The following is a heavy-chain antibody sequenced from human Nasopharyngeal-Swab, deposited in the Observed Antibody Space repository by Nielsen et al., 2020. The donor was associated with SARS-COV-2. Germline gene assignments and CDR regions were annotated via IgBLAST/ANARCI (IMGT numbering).Heavy chain of an antibody. J-gene: IGHJ4*02. CDR1: GFTFSSYW. CDR2: INSDGSST. Sequence: GGSLRLSCAASGFTFSSYWMHWVRQAPGKGLVWVSRINSDGSSTSYADSVKGRFTISRDNAKNSLYLQMNSLRAEDTAVYYCARDPYSGEGDYWGQGTLVTVSS. CDR3: ARDPYSGEGDY. D-gene: IGHD5-12*01. V-gene: IGHV3-74*01.